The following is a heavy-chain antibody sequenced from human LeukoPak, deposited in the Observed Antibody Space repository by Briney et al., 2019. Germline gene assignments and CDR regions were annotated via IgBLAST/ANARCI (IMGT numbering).Heavy chain of an antibody. CDR2: INPNSGGT. CDR1: GYTFTGYY. CDR3: ARNDYGDFTPGY. D-gene: IGHD4-17*01. J-gene: IGHJ4*02. Sequence: ASVKVSCKASGYTFTGYYMHWVRQAPGQGLEWMGWINPNSGGTNYAQKFQGRVTMTRDTSISTAYMEPSRLRSDDTAVYYCARNDYGDFTPGYWGQGTLVTVSS. V-gene: IGHV1-2*02.